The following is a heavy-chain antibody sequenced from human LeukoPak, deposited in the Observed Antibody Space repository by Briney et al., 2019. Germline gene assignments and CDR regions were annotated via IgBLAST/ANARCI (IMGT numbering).Heavy chain of an antibody. CDR3: ARDGYSYGMGFDY. CDR1: GGSFSGYY. Sequence: SETLSLTCAVSGGSFSGYYWRWIRQTPGKGLEWIGEINHSGSTNYNPSLKSRVTISVDTSKNQFSLKLSSVTAADTAVYYCARDGYSYGMGFDYWGQGTLVTVSS. J-gene: IGHJ4*02. CDR2: INHSGST. D-gene: IGHD5-18*01. V-gene: IGHV4-34*01.